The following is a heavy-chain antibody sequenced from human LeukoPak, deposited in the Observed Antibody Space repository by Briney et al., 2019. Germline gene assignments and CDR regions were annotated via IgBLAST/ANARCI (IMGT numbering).Heavy chain of an antibody. CDR2: ISYDGSNR. CDR3: ARDQPRAGVLTTIRRSFTTLAY. V-gene: IGHV3-30*04. J-gene: IGHJ4*02. Sequence: WGSLRLSSAASGFTFSSYAMHWVRQAPGKGLEWVAVISYDGSNRYYADSVKGRFTISRDNSKNTLYMQMNSLRAEDTAVYYCARDQPRAGVLTTIRRSFTTLAYWGQGTLVTVSS. D-gene: IGHD2/OR15-2a*01. CDR1: GFTFSSYA.